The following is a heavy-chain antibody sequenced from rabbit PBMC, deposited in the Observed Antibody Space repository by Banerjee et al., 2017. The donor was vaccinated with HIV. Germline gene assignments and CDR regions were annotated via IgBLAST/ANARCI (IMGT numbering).Heavy chain of an antibody. Sequence: PPGKGPEWISCIYAGDGNTDYASWVNGRFTIASDNAQNTVDLQMTSLTGADTATYFCARSNTGYYSLFGLWGQGTLVTVS. D-gene: IGHD1-1*01. CDR2: IYAGDGNT. V-gene: IGHV1S47*01. CDR3: ARSNTGYYSLFGL. J-gene: IGHJ4*01.